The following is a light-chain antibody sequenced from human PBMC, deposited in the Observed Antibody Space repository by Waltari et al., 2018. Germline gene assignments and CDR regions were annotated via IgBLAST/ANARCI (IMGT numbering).Light chain of an antibody. CDR2: DAS. J-gene: IGKJ4*01. CDR1: QGVSNY. V-gene: IGKV3-11*01. CDR3: QQRISWPLT. Sequence: EIVLTQSQATLSLSPGERATLSCRASQGVSNYLAWYQQKPGQAPSLLIYDASNRATGIPARFSGGGSGTDFTLTISSLEPEDFAVYYCQQRISWPLTFGGGTKVEIK.